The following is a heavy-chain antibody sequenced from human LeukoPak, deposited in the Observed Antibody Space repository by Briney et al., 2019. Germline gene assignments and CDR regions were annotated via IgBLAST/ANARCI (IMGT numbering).Heavy chain of an antibody. CDR1: GFTFSSYG. CDR3: ANTAAAFDY. D-gene: IGHD2-2*01. Sequence: GGSLRLSCAASGFTFSSYGMHWVRQAPGNKYYADSVKGRFTISRDNSKNTLYLQMNSLRAEDTAVYCCANTAAAFDYWGEGTQVSDSS. V-gene: IGHV3-30*02. J-gene: IGHJ4*02.